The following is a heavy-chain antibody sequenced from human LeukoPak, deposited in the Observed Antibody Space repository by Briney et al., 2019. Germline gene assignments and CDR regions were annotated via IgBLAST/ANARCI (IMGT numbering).Heavy chain of an antibody. D-gene: IGHD5-24*01. J-gene: IGHJ4*02. V-gene: IGHV3-30*04. CDR3: ARGTYNNGNMNDY. CDR2: ISDDGGRK. Sequence: PPGGSLRPSCAASGFTFSGYPMHWVRQAPGKGLDWVAIISDDGGRKFYADSVKGRFTISRDNSKNTLYLEMNSLRAEDTAVYYCARGTYNNGNMNDYWGQGTLVTVSS. CDR1: GFTFSGYP.